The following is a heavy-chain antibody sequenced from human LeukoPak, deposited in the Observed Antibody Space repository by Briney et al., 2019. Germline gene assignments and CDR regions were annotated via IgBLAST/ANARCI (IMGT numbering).Heavy chain of an antibody. J-gene: IGHJ6*01. D-gene: IGHD3-10*01. CDR1: GYTFSNFD. Sequence: GASVKVSCKTSGYTFSNFDIAWVRQAPGQGLEWMGWMNVHNANTNYARKVRDRVTMTADTSSSTAYMELRSLTSDDTAVYFCARDRGYYGSGSYYTHFYYGLDVWAKGPRSSSPQ. CDR2: MNVHNANT. V-gene: IGHV1-18*01. CDR3: ARDRGYYGSGSYYTHFYYGLDV.